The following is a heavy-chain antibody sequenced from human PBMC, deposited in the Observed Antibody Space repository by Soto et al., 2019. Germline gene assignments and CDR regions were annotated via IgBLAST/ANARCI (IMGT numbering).Heavy chain of an antibody. J-gene: IGHJ4*02. D-gene: IGHD2-2*02. V-gene: IGHV1-18*01. CDR3: ARDKVDIVVVPAAIGY. CDR2: ISAYNGNT. CDR1: GYTFTSYG. Sequence: ASVKVSCKASGYTFTSYGISWVRQAPGQGLEWMGWISAYNGNTNYAQKLQGRVTMTTDTSTSTAYMELRSLRSDDTAVYYCARDKVDIVVVPAAIGYWGQGTLVTVSS.